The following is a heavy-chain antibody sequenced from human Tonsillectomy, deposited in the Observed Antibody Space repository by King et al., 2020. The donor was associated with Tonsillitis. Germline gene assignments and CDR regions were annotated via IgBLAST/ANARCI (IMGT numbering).Heavy chain of an antibody. D-gene: IGHD1-26*01. CDR1: GGFISGGDHY. J-gene: IGHJ4*02. Sequence: QLQESGPGVVKPSETLSLTCTGSGGFISGGDHYWAWIRQPPGEGLEGIGYMYHRWATLYNPALKSRISISGGTSENRFSLKLSSVTAPDTAVYFCARYVSGSFDCWGQGALVTVSS. V-gene: IGHV4-39*01. CDR2: MYHRWAT. CDR3: ARYVSGSFDC.